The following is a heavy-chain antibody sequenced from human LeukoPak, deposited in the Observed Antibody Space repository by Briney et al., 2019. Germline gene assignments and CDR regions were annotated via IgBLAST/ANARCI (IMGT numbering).Heavy chain of an antibody. CDR3: ARRIQLWREYYFDY. J-gene: IGHJ4*02. V-gene: IGHV4-39*07. CDR2: IYYSGST. Sequence: SETLSLTCTVSGGSISSSSYYWGWIRQPPGKGLEWIGSIYYSGSTYYNPSLKSRVTISVDTSKNQFSLKLSSVTAADTAVYYCARRIQLWREYYFDYWGQGTLVTVS. CDR1: GGSISSSSYY. D-gene: IGHD5-18*01.